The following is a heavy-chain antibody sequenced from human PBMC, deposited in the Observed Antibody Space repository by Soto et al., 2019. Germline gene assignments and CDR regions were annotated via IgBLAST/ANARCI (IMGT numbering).Heavy chain of an antibody. CDR3: ARVSGSYYSAPGY. Sequence: QVQLVQSGAEVKKPGASVKVSCKASGYTFTNYDISWVRQAPGQGLEWMGGISTYNGNTNYEQKFQGRVTMTTDTSTPTAYMEVRSLRSADTAVYYCARVSGSYYSAPGYWGQGTRVTVSS. CDR2: ISTYNGNT. CDR1: GYTFTNYD. D-gene: IGHD1-26*01. J-gene: IGHJ4*02. V-gene: IGHV1-18*01.